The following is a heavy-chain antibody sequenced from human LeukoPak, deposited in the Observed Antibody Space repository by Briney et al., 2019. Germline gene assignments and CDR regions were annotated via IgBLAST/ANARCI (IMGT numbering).Heavy chain of an antibody. CDR3: ARVRSVVVPAATYYYYYYGMDV. Sequence: SETLSLTCAVYGGSLRGHYWGWIRQPPGKGLEGIGEINHSESTNYNPSLKSRDTISVETSKNQFSLKLSSVTAADTAVYYCARVRSVVVPAATYYYYYYGMDVWGQGTTVTVSS. D-gene: IGHD2-2*01. CDR1: GGSLRGHY. CDR2: INHSEST. J-gene: IGHJ6*02. V-gene: IGHV4-34*01.